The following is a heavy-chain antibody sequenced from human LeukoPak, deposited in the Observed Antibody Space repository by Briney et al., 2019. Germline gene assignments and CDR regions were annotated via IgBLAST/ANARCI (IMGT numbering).Heavy chain of an antibody. CDR1: GYTFTGYY. CDR2: INPNSGGT. CDR3: AREDIVVVPAALGYMDV. D-gene: IGHD2-2*01. Sequence: ASVKVSCKASGYTFTGYYMHWVRQAPGQGLEWMGWINPNSGGTNYAQKFQGRVTMTRDTSISTAYMELSRPRSDDTAVYYCAREDIVVVPAALGYMDVWGKGTTVTVSS. J-gene: IGHJ6*03. V-gene: IGHV1-2*02.